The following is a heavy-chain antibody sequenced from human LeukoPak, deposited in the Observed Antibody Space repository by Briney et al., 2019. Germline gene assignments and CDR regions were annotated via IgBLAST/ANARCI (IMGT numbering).Heavy chain of an antibody. D-gene: IGHD3-10*01. CDR2: IYYTGST. V-gene: IGHV4-61*01. J-gene: IGHJ4*02. CDR1: GGSVSSGSFY. CDR3: ARGAGDY. Sequence: SETLSLAYTVSGGSVSSGSFYWSWIRQPPGKGLEWIGYIYYTGSTNYNPSLKSRVTISVDTSKNQFSLKLSSVTAADTAVYYCARGAGDYWGQGTLVTVSS.